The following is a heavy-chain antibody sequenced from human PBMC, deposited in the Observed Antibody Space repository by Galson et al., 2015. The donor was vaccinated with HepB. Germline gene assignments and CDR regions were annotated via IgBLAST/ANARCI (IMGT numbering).Heavy chain of an antibody. CDR1: GSTFTSYY. J-gene: IGHJ2*01. V-gene: IGHV1-46*01. Sequence: SVKVSCKASGSTFTSYYMHWVRQAPGQGLEWMGIINPSGGSTSYAQKSQGRVTMTRDTSTSTVYMELSSLRSEDTAVYYCARATITMRYSSSSGGYWYFDLWGRGTLVTVSS. CDR2: INPSGGST. D-gene: IGHD6-6*01. CDR3: ARATITMRYSSSSGGYWYFDL.